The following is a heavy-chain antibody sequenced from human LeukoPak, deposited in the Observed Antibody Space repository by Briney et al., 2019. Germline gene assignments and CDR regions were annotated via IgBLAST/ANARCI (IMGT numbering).Heavy chain of an antibody. CDR1: GFTLSSYW. V-gene: IGHV3-74*01. J-gene: IGHJ6*02. CDR3: ASVTYYDFWSGFAGRYYYGMDV. CDR2: INSDGSST. D-gene: IGHD3-3*01. Sequence: QAGGSLRLSCAASGFTLSSYWMHWVRQAPGKGLVWVSRINSDGSSTSYADSVKGRFTISRDNAKNTLYLQMNSLRAEDTAVYYCASVTYYDFWSGFAGRYYYGMDVWGQGTTVTVSS.